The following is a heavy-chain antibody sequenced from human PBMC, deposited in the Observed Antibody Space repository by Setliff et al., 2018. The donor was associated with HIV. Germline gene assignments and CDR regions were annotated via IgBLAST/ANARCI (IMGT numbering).Heavy chain of an antibody. J-gene: IGHJ3*02. CDR1: GYTFTSYD. CDR3: ARVRSSFPQYTSGLVRPFDI. D-gene: IGHD6-19*01. CDR2: ITPSGGTT. V-gene: IGHV1-46*01. Sequence: ASVKVSCKASGYTFTSYDLHWVRQAPGQGPEWMGTITPSGGTTGYAQKFQGRVTMTRNTSVSTVYMELSSLRSEDTAVYYCARVRSSFPQYTSGLVRPFDIWGQGTTVTVSS.